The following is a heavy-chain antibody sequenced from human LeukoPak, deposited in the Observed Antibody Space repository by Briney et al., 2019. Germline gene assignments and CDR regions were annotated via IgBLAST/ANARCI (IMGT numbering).Heavy chain of an antibody. D-gene: IGHD2-21*02. V-gene: IGHV4-39*07. Sequence: SETLSLTCTVSGGSTSSSSYYWGWIRQPPGKGLEWIGSIYYSGSTYYNPSLKSRVTISVDTSKNQFSLKLSSVTAADTAVYYCARQVVTADAFEIWGQGTMVTVSS. J-gene: IGHJ3*02. CDR2: IYYSGST. CDR3: ARQVVTADAFEI. CDR1: GGSTSSSSYY.